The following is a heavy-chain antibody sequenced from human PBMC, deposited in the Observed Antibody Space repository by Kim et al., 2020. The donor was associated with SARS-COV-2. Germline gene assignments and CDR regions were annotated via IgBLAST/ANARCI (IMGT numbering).Heavy chain of an antibody. D-gene: IGHD3-16*01. V-gene: IGHV3-23*01. Sequence: VTTYNAYSVKGRFTISRDTATNALYLQMNSLSAEVTAVYYCAKGGSYIDYWGQGTLVTVSS. J-gene: IGHJ4*03. CDR3: AKGGSYIDY. CDR2: VTT.